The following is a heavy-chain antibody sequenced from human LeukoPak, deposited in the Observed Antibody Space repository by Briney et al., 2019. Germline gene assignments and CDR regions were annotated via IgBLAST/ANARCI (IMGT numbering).Heavy chain of an antibody. CDR3: ARYVDTTMLT. V-gene: IGHV3-74*01. D-gene: IGHD5-18*01. J-gene: IGHJ4*02. CDR1: GFAFTTYC. CDR2: ISSDGSST. Sequence: PGGSLRLSCAASGFAFTTYCMHWVRQAPGKGLVWVLRISSDGSSTSYADSVKGRFTISRDSAKNTLYLQMNSLRADDTAVYYCARYVDTTMLTWGQGTLVTVSS.